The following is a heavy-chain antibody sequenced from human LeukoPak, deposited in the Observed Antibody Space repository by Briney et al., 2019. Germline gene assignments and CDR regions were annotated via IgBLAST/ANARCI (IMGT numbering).Heavy chain of an antibody. V-gene: IGHV3-23*01. D-gene: IGHD2-2*01. CDR1: GFTFSSYA. CDR3: AKDRVVPAAYYYYGMDV. Sequence: GGSLRLSCAASGFTFSSYAMSWVRQAPGKGLEWVSAISGSGGSTYYADSVKGRFTISRDNSKNTLYLQMNSLRAEDTAVYYCAKDRVVPAAYYYYGMDVWGQGTTVTVSS. J-gene: IGHJ6*02. CDR2: ISGSGGST.